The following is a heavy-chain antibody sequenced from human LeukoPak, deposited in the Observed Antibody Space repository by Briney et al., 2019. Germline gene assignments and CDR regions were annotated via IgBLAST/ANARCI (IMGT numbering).Heavy chain of an antibody. CDR1: GYTFTSYD. Sequence: ASVKVSCRASGYTFTSYDINWVRQATGQGLEWMGWMNPNSGNTGYAQKFQGRVTITRNTSISTAYMELSSLRSEDTAVYYCAYGSGSYYPYYMDVWGKGTTVTISS. J-gene: IGHJ6*03. D-gene: IGHD3-10*01. V-gene: IGHV1-8*03. CDR2: MNPNSGNT. CDR3: AYGSGSYYPYYMDV.